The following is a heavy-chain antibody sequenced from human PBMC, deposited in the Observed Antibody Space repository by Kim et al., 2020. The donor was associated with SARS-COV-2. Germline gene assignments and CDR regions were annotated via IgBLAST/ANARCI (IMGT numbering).Heavy chain of an antibody. D-gene: IGHD3-22*01. CDR2: ISYDGSNK. CDR3: ARDGTYYYDSSGYYDHLY. J-gene: IGHJ4*02. Sequence: GGSLRLSCAASGFTFSSYAMHWVRQAPGKGLEWVAVISYDGSNKYYADSVKGRFTISRDNSKNTLYLQMNSLRAEDTAVYYCARDGTYYYDSSGYYDHLYWGQGTLVTVSS. CDR1: GFTFSSYA. V-gene: IGHV3-30-3*01.